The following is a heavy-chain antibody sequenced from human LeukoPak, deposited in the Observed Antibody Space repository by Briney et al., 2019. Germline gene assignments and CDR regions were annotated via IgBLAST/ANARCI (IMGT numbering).Heavy chain of an antibody. Sequence: SVKVSCKASGGTFSSYAISWVRQAPGQGLEWMGGIIPIFGTANYAQKFQGRVTITTDESTSTAYMELSSLRSEDTAVYYCARVGIPGSPRSPYYYYYMDVWGKGTTVTVSS. J-gene: IGHJ6*03. V-gene: IGHV1-69*05. CDR3: ARVGIPGSPRSPYYYYYMDV. CDR1: GGTFSSYA. CDR2: IIPIFGTA. D-gene: IGHD7-27*01.